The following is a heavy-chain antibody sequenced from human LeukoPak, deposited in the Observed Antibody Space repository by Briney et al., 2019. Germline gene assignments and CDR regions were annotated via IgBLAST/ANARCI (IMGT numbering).Heavy chain of an antibody. Sequence: SETLPLTCTVSGGSISSHYWSWIRQPPGKGLEWIGYIYYSGSTNYNPSLKSRVTISVDTSKNQFSLKLSSVTAADTAVYYCARASTAYDSSPLDYWGQGTRVTVSS. CDR1: GGSISSHY. D-gene: IGHD3-22*01. V-gene: IGHV4-59*11. CDR3: ARASTAYDSSPLDY. CDR2: IYYSGST. J-gene: IGHJ4*02.